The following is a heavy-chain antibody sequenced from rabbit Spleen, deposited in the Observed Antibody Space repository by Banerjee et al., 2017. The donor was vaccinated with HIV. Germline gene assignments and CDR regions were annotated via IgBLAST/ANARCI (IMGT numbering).Heavy chain of an antibody. CDR3: ARTGSSWSLNL. CDR1: GFDFSNNYW. V-gene: IGHV1S43*01. CDR2: IDPIFGTT. Sequence: QEQLVESGGGLVQPGGSLKLSCKASGFDFSNNYWMNWVRQAPGKGLEWIGYIDPIFGTTSYASWVNGRFTISSDNAQNTVDLQLNSLTAADTATYFCARTGSSWSLNLWGPGTLVTVS. D-gene: IGHD8-1*01. J-gene: IGHJ3*01.